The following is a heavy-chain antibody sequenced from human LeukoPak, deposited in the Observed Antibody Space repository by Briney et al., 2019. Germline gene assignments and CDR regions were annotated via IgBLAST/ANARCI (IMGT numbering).Heavy chain of an antibody. V-gene: IGHV2-5*02. J-gene: IGHJ4*02. CDR2: IYWDDDK. D-gene: IGHD5-12*01. CDR1: GFSLSTSGVG. CDR3: ALLVATIETFDY. Sequence: SGPTLVKPTQTLTLTCTFSGFSLSTSGVGVGWIRQPPGKALEWLALIYWDDDKRYSPSLKSRLTITKDTSKNQVVLTLTNIDPVDTATYYCALLVATIETFDYWGQGTQVTVCS.